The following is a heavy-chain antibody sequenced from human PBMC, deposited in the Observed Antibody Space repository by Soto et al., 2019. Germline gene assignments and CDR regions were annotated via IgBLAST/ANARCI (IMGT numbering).Heavy chain of an antibody. D-gene: IGHD3-16*01. CDR1: GFTFRSHE. CDR2: ISGSGYTI. J-gene: IGHJ4*02. V-gene: IGHV3-48*03. CDR3: ARVGGSQPLDY. Sequence: WGSLRLSCTASGFTFRSHEMNWVRQAPGKGLEWVSFISGSGYTIHYADSVKGRFTISRDNAKNSLYLQMNSLRAEDTGVYYCARVGGSQPLDYWGQGTLVTVSS.